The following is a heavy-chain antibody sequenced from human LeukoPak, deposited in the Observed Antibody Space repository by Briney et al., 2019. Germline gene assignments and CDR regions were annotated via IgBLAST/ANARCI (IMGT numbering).Heavy chain of an antibody. D-gene: IGHD6-19*01. CDR3: ARDPRAAGRLFDY. CDR1: GFTLSSYS. Sequence: GGSLRLSCAASGFTLSSYSMNWVRQAPGKGLEWVSSISSSSSYIYYADSVKGRFTISRDNAKNSLYLQMNSLRAEDTAVYYCARDPRAAGRLFDYWDQGTLVTVSS. J-gene: IGHJ4*02. CDR2: ISSSSSYI. V-gene: IGHV3-21*01.